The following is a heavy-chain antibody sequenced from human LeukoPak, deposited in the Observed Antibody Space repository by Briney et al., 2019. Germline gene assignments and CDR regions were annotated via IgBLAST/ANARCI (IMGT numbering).Heavy chain of an antibody. CDR3: ARDPGYSSTGVDAFDI. CDR2: ISSSGSYI. D-gene: IGHD6-13*01. CDR1: GFAFSIYE. J-gene: IGHJ3*02. V-gene: IGHV3-48*03. Sequence: PGGSLRLSCTASGFAFSIYEMDWVRQAPGKGLEWVSYISSSGSYIQYAESVKDRFTISRDNAEKSLFLQMNSLRDEDTAVYYCARDPGYSSTGVDAFDIWGRGTMVTVSS.